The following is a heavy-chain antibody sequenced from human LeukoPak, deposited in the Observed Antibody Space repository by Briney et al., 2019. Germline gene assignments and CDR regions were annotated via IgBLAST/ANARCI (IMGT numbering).Heavy chain of an antibody. D-gene: IGHD4-11*01. J-gene: IGHJ3*02. V-gene: IGHV4-34*01. Sequence: SETLSLTCGVYGGSFSGYYWSWIRQPPGKGLEWIGYIYHDGSTYYNPSLKSRVNISVDRSKNHFSLKLSSVTAADTAVYYCARGLTTSDAFDIWGQGTMVTVSS. CDR2: IYHDGST. CDR3: ARGLTTSDAFDI. CDR1: GGSFSGYY.